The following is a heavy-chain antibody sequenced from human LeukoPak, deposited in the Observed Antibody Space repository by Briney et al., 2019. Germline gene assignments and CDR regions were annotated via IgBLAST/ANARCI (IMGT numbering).Heavy chain of an antibody. V-gene: IGHV3-23*01. CDR2: ISGSGGST. D-gene: IGHD6-13*01. CDR3: AKIAAAGTMEIGY. CDR1: GFTFSSYA. Sequence: GGSLRLSCAASGFTFSSYAMSWVRQAPRKGLEWVSAISGSGGSTYYADSVKGRFTISRDNSKNTLSLQMNSLRAEDTAVYYCAKIAAAGTMEIGYWGQGTLVTVSS. J-gene: IGHJ4*02.